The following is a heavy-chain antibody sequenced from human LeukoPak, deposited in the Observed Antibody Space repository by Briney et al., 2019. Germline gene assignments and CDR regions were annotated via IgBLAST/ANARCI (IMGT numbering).Heavy chain of an antibody. CDR2: INSDGSST. CDR1: GFTFSSYW. Sequence: GGSLRLSCAASGFTFSSYWMHWVRQAPGKGLVWVSRINSDGSSTSYADSVKGRFTISRDNAKNTLYLQMNSLRAEDTAVYYCARSAAARIRGNWFDPWGQGTLVTVSS. D-gene: IGHD6-6*01. J-gene: IGHJ5*02. V-gene: IGHV3-74*01. CDR3: ARSAAARIRGNWFDP.